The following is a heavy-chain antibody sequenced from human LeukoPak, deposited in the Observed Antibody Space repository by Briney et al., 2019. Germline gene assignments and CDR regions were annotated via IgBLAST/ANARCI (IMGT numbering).Heavy chain of an antibody. CDR1: GFTFSNAW. J-gene: IGHJ3*02. CDR2: IKSKTDGGTT. Sequence: PGGSLRLSCAASGFTFSNAWMSWVRQAPGKGLEWVGRIKSKTDGGTTDYAAPVKGRFTISRDDSKNTLYLQMNSLKTEDTAVYYCTTYPGDYDAFDIWGQGKMVTVSS. CDR3: TTYPGDYDAFDI. V-gene: IGHV3-15*01. D-gene: IGHD4-17*01.